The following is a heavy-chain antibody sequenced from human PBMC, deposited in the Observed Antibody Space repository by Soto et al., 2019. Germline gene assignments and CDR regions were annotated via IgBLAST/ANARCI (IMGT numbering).Heavy chain of an antibody. CDR2: IFHGGHT. J-gene: IGHJ4*02. V-gene: IGHV4-34*12. Sequence: HVQLQQWGAGLLKPSETLFLTCTVYAESFSGYYWSWIRQPPGRGLGWIGEIFHGGHTNYNPSLKSRVTLSVDTSKNHFSLELTSVTAADTAVYYCARPHYYSNTFYSFFDYWDQGTLGTVSS. D-gene: IGHD3-22*01. CDR3: ARPHYYSNTFYSFFDY. CDR1: AESFSGYY.